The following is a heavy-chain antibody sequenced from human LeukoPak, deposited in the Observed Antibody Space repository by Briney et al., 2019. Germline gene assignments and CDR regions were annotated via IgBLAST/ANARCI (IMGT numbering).Heavy chain of an antibody. V-gene: IGHV1-69*05. CDR2: IIPIFGTA. CDR1: GGTFSSYA. CDR3: ASSPGSSGYYDLAFDI. J-gene: IGHJ3*02. D-gene: IGHD3-22*01. Sequence: ASVKVSCKASGGTFSSYAISWVRQAPGQGLEWMGGIIPIFGTANYAQKFQGRVTITTDESTSTAYMELSSLRSEDTAVYCCASSPGSSGYYDLAFDIWGQGTMVTVSS.